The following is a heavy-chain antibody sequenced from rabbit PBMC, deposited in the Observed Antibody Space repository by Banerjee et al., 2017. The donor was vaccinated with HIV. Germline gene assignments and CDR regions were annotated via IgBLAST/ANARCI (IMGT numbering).Heavy chain of an antibody. CDR2: IYAGSGGST. CDR1: GFSFSSSYY. J-gene: IGHJ4*01. D-gene: IGHD4-1*01. CDR3: ARDLAGVIGWNFNL. V-gene: IGHV1S40*01. Sequence: QSLEESGGDLVKPGASLTLTCTASGFSFSSSYYMCWVRQAPGKGLEWIACIYAGSGGSTYYASWAKGRVTISKTSSTTVTLQMTSLTAADTASYFCARDLAGVIGWNFNLWGQGTLVTVS.